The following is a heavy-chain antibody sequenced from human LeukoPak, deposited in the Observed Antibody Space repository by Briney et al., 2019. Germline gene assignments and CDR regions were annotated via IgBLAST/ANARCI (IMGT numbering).Heavy chain of an antibody. V-gene: IGHV3-30*02. CDR1: GSTFSSYG. D-gene: IGHD3-16*01. CDR2: IRYDGSNK. J-gene: IGHJ6*03. CDR3: ANGGPAQYYYYYYMDV. Sequence: GSLRLSCAASGSTFSSYGMHWVRQAPGKGLEWVAFIRYDGSNKYYADSVKGRFTISRDNSKNTLYLQMNSLRAEDTAVYYCANGGPAQYYYYYYMDVWGKGTTVTVSS.